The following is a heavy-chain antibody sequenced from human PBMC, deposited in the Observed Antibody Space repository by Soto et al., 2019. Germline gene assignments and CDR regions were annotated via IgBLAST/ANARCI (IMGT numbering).Heavy chain of an antibody. CDR3: AKVITIFGVVQTEGMDV. CDR1: GFTFSRYG. V-gene: IGHV3-30*18. Sequence: GWYLRLSCAASGFTFSRYGIHWFRQAPVKVLEWVAVISYDGSNKYYADSVKGRFTISRDNSKNTLYLQMNSLRAEDTAVYYCAKVITIFGVVQTEGMDVWGQGTTVTVSS. D-gene: IGHD3-3*01. CDR2: ISYDGSNK. J-gene: IGHJ6*02.